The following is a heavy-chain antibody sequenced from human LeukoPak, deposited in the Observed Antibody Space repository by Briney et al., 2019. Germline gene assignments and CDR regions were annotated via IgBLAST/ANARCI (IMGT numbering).Heavy chain of an antibody. CDR1: GASLSSYY. CDR2: IYNGGNH. Sequence: SETLSLTCTVSGASLSSYYWNWLRQTPSNGREWIAPIYNGGNHNYKPSRKSRVTISMDTSKSHFSLSLSSVTAAVTAVYFCARASDIAVTGFDCWGQGLLVTASA. V-gene: IGHV4-59*01. D-gene: IGHD6-19*01. J-gene: IGHJ4*02. CDR3: ARASDIAVTGFDC.